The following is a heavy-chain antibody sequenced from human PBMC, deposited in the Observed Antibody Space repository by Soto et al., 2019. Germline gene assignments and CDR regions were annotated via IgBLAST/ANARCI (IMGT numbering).Heavy chain of an antibody. CDR3: ARDIRGAYYNSPLDT. CDR2: INPDSGGA. J-gene: IGHJ5*02. CDR1: GYTFTGYF. V-gene: IGHV1-2*02. Sequence: ASVKVSCKTSGYTFTGYFMDWVRQAPEQGLEWMGWINPDSGGADYAQSFQGRVTMTRDTSISTVYMELSRLRFDDTAVYYFARDIRGAYYNSPLDTWGQGTVVTVS. D-gene: IGHD3-10*01.